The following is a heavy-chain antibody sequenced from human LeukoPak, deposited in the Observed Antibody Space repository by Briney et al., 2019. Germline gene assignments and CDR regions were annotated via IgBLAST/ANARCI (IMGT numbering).Heavy chain of an antibody. CDR1: GFTVSSNY. CDR3: AREWDSGSYCLGY. V-gene: IGHV3-53*01. J-gene: IGHJ4*02. Sequence: PGGSLRLSCAASGFTVSSNYMSWVRQAPGKGLEWVSVIYSGGSTYYADSVKGRFTISRDNSKNTLYLQMNSQRAEDTAVYYCAREWDSGSYCLGYWGQGTLVTVSS. CDR2: IYSGGST. D-gene: IGHD1-26*01.